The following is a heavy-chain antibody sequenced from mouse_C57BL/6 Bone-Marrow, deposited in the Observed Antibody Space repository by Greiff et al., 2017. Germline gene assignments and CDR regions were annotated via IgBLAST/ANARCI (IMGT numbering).Heavy chain of an antibody. CDR1: GYSFTGYY. D-gene: IGHD1-1*01. Sequence: VTLKVSGPELVKPGASVKISCKASGYSFTGYYMHWVKQSHGNILDWIGYIYPYNGVSSYNQKFKGKATLTVDKSSSTAYMELRSLTSEDSAVYYGARGNLLLRQAWFAYWGQGTLVTVSA. J-gene: IGHJ3*01. CDR3: ARGNLLLRQAWFAY. V-gene: IGHV1-31*01. CDR2: IYPYNGVS.